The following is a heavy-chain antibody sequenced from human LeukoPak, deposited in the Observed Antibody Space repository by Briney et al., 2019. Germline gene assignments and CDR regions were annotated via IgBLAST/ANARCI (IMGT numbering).Heavy chain of an antibody. V-gene: IGHV4-59*01. CDR3: ARDNYEVSGYYSQYFDL. CDR2: IYYSGST. J-gene: IGHJ2*01. Sequence: SETLSLTCSVSGGSISSYYWSWIRQPPGKGLEWIGYIYYSGSTKYNPSLKSRVTISVDTSKNQFSLKLSSVTAADTAVYYCARDNYEVSGYYSQYFDLWGRGTLVTVSS. D-gene: IGHD3-22*01. CDR1: GGSISSYY.